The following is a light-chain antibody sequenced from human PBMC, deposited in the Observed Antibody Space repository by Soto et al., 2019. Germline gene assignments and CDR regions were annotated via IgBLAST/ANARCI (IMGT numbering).Light chain of an antibody. Sequence: QSVLTQPPSISAAPGQKVTISCSGSSSNIGNNYVSWYQQFPGTAPKLLIYENNKRPSGIPDRFSGSKSGTSATLGITGLQTGDEADYYCGTWDSSLSAGRVFGGGTKLTVL. CDR1: SSNIGNNY. J-gene: IGLJ3*02. CDR2: ENN. V-gene: IGLV1-51*02. CDR3: GTWDSSLSAGRV.